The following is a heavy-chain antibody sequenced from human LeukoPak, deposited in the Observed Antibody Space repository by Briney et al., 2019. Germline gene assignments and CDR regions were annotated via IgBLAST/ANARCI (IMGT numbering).Heavy chain of an antibody. V-gene: IGHV3-49*04. CDR1: GFTFGDYA. D-gene: IGHD3-22*01. J-gene: IGHJ4*02. CDR3: TRDHRHYYDSSGYYYAIYY. Sequence: PGGSLRLSCTASGFTFGDYAMSWVRQAPGKGLEWVGSIRSKAYGGTTEYAASVKGRFTISRDDSKSIAYLQMNSLKTEDTAVYYCTRDHRHYYDSSGYYYAIYYWGQGTLVTVSS. CDR2: IRSKAYGGTT.